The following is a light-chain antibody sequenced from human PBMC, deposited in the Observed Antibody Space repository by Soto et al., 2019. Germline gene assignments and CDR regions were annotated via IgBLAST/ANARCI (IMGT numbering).Light chain of an antibody. CDR1: SSDVGNYNR. V-gene: IGLV2-18*02. Sequence: QSALTQPPSVSGSPGQSVTISCTGTSSDVGNYNRVSWYQQPQGTAPKLMIYEVSNRPSGVPDRFSGSKSGNTASLTISGLQAEDEADYYCSSYTSSSTWVFGGGTKLTVL. CDR3: SSYTSSSTWV. J-gene: IGLJ3*02. CDR2: EVS.